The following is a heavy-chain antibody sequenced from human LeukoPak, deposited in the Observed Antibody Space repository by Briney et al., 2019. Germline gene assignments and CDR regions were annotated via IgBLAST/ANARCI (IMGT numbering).Heavy chain of an antibody. CDR3: AKHQACGTNSVIDA. Sequence: PGGSLRLSCAASGFTFSTYAMTWVRQAPGQGLEWVSGISEGGANTYYADSVKGRFTISRDNSKNMLYLQMNSLRDEDTAVYYCAKHQACGTNSVIDAWGQGTLITVSS. J-gene: IGHJ5*02. CDR1: GFTFSTYA. V-gene: IGHV3-23*01. D-gene: IGHD4/OR15-4a*01. CDR2: ISEGGANT.